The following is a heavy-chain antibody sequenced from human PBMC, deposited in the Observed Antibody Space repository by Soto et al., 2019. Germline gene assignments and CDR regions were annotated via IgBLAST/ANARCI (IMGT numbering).Heavy chain of an antibody. CDR1: GGSISSGGYS. CDR3: ARVPDR. J-gene: IGHJ5*02. Sequence: SESLSLTGAVSGGSISSGGYSWSWSRQPPGKGVEWIGYIYHSGSTYYTPSLKSRVTISVDRSKNQFSLKLSSVTAADTAVYYCARVPDRWGQGTLVTGSS. V-gene: IGHV4-30-2*01. D-gene: IGHD2-2*01. CDR2: IYHSGST.